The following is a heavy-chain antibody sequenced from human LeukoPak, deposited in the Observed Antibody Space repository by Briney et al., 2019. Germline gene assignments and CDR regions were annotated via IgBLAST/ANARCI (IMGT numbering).Heavy chain of an antibody. CDR2: INPNSGGT. CDR3: ARAKINWGSYRTPFDP. J-gene: IGHJ5*02. CDR1: GYTFTGYY. D-gene: IGHD3-16*02. V-gene: IGHV1-2*02. Sequence: ASVKVSCKASGYTFTGYYMHWVRQAPGQGLEWMGWINPNSGGTNYAQKFQGRVTMTRDTSISTAYMELSRLRPDDTAVYYCARAKINWGSYRTPFDPWGQGTLVTVSS.